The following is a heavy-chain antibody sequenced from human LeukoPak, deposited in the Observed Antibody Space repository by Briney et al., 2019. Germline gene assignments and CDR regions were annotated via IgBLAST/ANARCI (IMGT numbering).Heavy chain of an antibody. V-gene: IGHV1-69*04. Sequence: SVKVSRKASGGTFSSYAISWVRQAPGQGLEWMGRIIPILGIANYAQKFQGRVTITADKSTSTAYMELSSLRSEDTAVYYCGVKNDEDAFDIWGQGTMVTVSS. CDR3: GVKNDEDAFDI. CDR1: GGTFSSYA. J-gene: IGHJ3*02. D-gene: IGHD1-1*01. CDR2: IIPILGIA.